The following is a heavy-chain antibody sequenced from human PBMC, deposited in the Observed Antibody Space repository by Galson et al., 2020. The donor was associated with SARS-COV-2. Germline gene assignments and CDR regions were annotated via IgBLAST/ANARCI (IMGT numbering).Heavy chain of an antibody. Sequence: GESLKISCAASGFTFSSYSMNWVRQAPGKGLEWVSYISNSSRTIYYADSVKGRFTISRDNAKNSLYLHMNSLRADDTAVYYCARLSSLDYWGQGTLVTVSS. J-gene: IGHJ4*02. V-gene: IGHV3-48*01. D-gene: IGHD6-13*01. CDR1: GFTFSSYS. CDR2: ISNSSRTI. CDR3: ARLSSLDY.